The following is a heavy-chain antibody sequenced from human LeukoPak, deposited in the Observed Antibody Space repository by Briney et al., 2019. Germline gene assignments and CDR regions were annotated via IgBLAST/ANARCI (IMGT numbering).Heavy chain of an antibody. CDR3: ARDLIACTTNAKGY. V-gene: IGHV3-11*04. D-gene: IGHD1-1*01. J-gene: IGHJ4*02. Sequence: GGSLRLSCAASGFTFSEYYMSWLRQATGKGVEWVSYISSSGNTIYYAVSVKGRFTISRDNAKNSLYLQMNSLRAEDTAVYYCARDLIACTTNAKGYWGQGTLVTVSS. CDR1: GFTFSEYY. CDR2: ISSSGNTI.